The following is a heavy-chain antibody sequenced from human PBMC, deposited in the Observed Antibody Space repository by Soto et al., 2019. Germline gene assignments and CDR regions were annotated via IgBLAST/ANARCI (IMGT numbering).Heavy chain of an antibody. D-gene: IGHD1-26*01. CDR1: GFTFSDYY. CDR3: ARRLGFSGVGPSTSNWFDP. Sequence: GGSLRLSCAASGFTFSDYYMSWMRQAPGKGLEWLSYISSSGNTIYYATSVKGRFTISRDNAKNSLSLQMNSLTAEDTAVYYCARRLGFSGVGPSTSNWFDPWGQGTLVTVSS. CDR2: ISSSGNTI. J-gene: IGHJ5*02. V-gene: IGHV3-11*01.